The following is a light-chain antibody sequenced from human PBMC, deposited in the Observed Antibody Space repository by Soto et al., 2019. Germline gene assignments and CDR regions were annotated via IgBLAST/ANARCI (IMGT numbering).Light chain of an antibody. CDR3: QQYGSNLYT. J-gene: IGKJ2*01. V-gene: IGKV1-5*01. CDR1: QSISPH. CDR2: DAS. Sequence: EIQMTQSPSTLSASVGDRVTITCRDSQSISPHLAWYQQKPGKAPEVLIYDASTLESGVPSRFSGSRSGTKFTLTLSSLQLDDFTTYYCQQYGSNLYTFGEGTKLEIK.